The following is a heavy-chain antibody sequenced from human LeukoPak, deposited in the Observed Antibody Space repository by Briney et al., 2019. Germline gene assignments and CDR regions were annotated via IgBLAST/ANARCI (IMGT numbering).Heavy chain of an antibody. CDR2: INHSGST. D-gene: IGHD6-19*01. CDR1: GGSFSGYY. CDR3: ARDTGYSSGWYYYYGMDV. J-gene: IGHJ6*02. V-gene: IGHV4-34*01. Sequence: PSETLSLTCAVYGGSFSGYYWSWIRQPPGKGLEWIGEINHSGSTNYNPSLKSRVTISVDTSKNQFSLKLSSVTAADTAVDYCARDTGYSSGWYYYYGMDVWGQGTTVTVSS.